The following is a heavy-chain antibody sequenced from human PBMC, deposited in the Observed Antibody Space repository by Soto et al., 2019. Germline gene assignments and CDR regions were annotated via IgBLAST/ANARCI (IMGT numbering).Heavy chain of an antibody. CDR3: ARDSSGWYGPPYYFDY. CDR2: IIPIFGTA. CDR1: GGTFSSYA. J-gene: IGHJ4*02. Sequence: SVKVSCKASGGTFSSYAISWVRQAPGQGLEWMGGIIPIFGTANYAQKFQGRVTITRDTSASTAYMELSSLRSEDTAVYYCARDSSGWYGPPYYFDYWGQGTLVTVSS. D-gene: IGHD6-19*01. V-gene: IGHV1-69*05.